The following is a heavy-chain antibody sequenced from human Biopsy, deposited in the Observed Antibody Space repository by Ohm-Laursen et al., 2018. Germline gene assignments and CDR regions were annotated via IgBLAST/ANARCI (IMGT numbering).Heavy chain of an antibody. Sequence: SVKVSCKSPGGTFSNYGVNWVRQAPGQGLEWLGGNIPILGTGNYAHQFQDRVTVVADTSTSTATMELRSLRSDDTAVYYCATKLTGYFHHWGQGTLVIVSS. D-gene: IGHD3-9*01. J-gene: IGHJ1*01. CDR3: ATKLTGYFHH. CDR2: NIPILGTG. V-gene: IGHV1-69*06. CDR1: GGTFSNYG.